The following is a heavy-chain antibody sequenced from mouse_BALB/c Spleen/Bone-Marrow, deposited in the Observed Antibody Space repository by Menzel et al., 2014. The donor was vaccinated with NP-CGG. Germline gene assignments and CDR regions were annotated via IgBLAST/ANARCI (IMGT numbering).Heavy chain of an antibody. V-gene: IGHV1-84*02. CDR3: ANLGRYAMDY. J-gene: IGHJ4*01. D-gene: IGHD3-1*01. CDR1: GYTFTSYF. CDR2: IYPGSGNT. Sequence: VQGVESGPELVKPGASVKMSCKASGYTFTSYFIHWVKQRPGQGLEWIGWIYPGSGNTKYNEKFKGKATLTVDTSSSTAYMQLSSLTSEDTAVYFCANLGRYAMDYWGQGTSVTVSA.